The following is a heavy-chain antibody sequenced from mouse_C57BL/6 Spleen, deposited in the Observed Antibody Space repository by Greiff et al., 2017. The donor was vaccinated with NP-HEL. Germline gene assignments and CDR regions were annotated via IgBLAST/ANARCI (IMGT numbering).Heavy chain of an antibody. CDR2: IYPGDGDT. CDR3: ARGLGRGNYAMDY. CDR1: GYAFSSYW. D-gene: IGHD4-1*01. Sequence: VQLQQSGAVLAKPGASVKISCKASGYAFSSYWMNWVKQRPGKGLEWIGQIYPGDGDTNYNGKFKGKATLTADKSSSTAYMQLSSLTSEDSAVYFCARGLGRGNYAMDYWGQGTSVTVSS. V-gene: IGHV1-80*01. J-gene: IGHJ4*01.